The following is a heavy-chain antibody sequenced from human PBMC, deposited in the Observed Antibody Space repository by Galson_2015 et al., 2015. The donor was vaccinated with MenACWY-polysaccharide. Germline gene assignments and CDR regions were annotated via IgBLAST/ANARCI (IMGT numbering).Heavy chain of an antibody. D-gene: IGHD3-10*01. V-gene: IGHV4-34*01. Sequence: LTCAVYGGSFSGHYWSWIRQSPGRGLEWIGEIHHRTGTDYNASLKSRVTISEDTSKNQFSLMLRSVTATDTAVYFCARGRGKKQLPFDYWGQGTLVTVSS. CDR1: GGSFSGHY. J-gene: IGHJ4*02. CDR3: ARGRGKKQLPFDY. CDR2: IHHRTGT.